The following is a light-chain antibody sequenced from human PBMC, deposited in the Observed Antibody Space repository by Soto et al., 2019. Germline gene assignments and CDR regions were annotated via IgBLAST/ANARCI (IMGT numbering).Light chain of an antibody. J-gene: IGLJ1*01. CDR1: SSDVGTYNH. CDR2: EVS. Sequence: QSVLTQPASVSGSPGQSITISCTGTSSDVGTYNHVSWYQQRPGKAPQLIIYEVSNRPSGLSNRFSASKSGNTASLTISGLQAEEEADYYCCSFTTSSTLVFGPGTKVTVL. V-gene: IGLV2-14*01. CDR3: CSFTTSSTLV.